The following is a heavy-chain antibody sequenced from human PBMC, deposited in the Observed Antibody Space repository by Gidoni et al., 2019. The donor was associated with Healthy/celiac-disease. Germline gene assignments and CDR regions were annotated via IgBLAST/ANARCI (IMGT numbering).Heavy chain of an antibody. J-gene: IGHJ4*02. CDR2: IYSSGST. Sequence: QLQLQESGPGLVKPSETLSLTCTVAGGSISSSSYYWGWCLQPPGKGLEWIGSIYSSGSTYYNPSLKSRVTISVDTSKNQFSLTLSSVTAADTAVYYCARQGIVVPAAICDYWGQGTLVTVSS. CDR1: GGSISSSSYY. V-gene: IGHV4-39*01. D-gene: IGHD2-2*01. CDR3: ARQGIVVPAAICDY.